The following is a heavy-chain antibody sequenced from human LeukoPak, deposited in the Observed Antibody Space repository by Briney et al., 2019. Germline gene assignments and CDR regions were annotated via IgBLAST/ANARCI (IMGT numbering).Heavy chain of an antibody. CDR2: IYTSGST. D-gene: IGHD6-19*01. CDR3: ARVISSGWENNWFDP. J-gene: IGHJ5*02. V-gene: IGHV4-4*07. CDR1: GDSFYNYY. Sequence: SETLSLTCTVSGDSFYNYYWSWIRQPAGKGLEWIGRIYTSGSTNYNPSLKSRVTMSIDTSKNQFSLRLTSVTAADTALYYCARVISSGWENNWFDPWGQGTLVTVSS.